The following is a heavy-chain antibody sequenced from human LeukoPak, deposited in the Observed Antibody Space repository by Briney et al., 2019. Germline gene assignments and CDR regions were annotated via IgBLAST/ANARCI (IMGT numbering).Heavy chain of an antibody. J-gene: IGHJ6*03. CDR1: GGTFSSYA. CDR2: IIPILGIA. V-gene: IGHV1-69*04. CDR3: ARGQGGAARRNYYYYMDV. Sequence: ASVKVSCKASGGTFSSYAISWVRQAPGQGLEWMGRIIPILGIANYAQKFQGRVTITRNTSISTAYMELSSLRSEDTAVYYCARGQGGAARRNYYYYMDVWGKGTTVTVSS. D-gene: IGHD6-6*01.